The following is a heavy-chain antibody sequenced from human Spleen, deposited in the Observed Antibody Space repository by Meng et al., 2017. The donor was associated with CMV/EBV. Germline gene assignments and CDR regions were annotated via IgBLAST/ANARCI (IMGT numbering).Heavy chain of an antibody. D-gene: IGHD3-9*01. V-gene: IGHV3-64*02. CDR3: VRDSGRLRYFDWSSNYFDY. J-gene: IGHJ4*02. CDR1: FSNHG. Sequence: FSNHGFHWVRQAPGKGLESVSAVSSNGGSTYYAESVKGRFSISRDNSKNTVFLQMGSLRPEDMAVYYCVRDSGRLRYFDWSSNYFDYWGQGTLVTVSS. CDR2: VSSNGGST.